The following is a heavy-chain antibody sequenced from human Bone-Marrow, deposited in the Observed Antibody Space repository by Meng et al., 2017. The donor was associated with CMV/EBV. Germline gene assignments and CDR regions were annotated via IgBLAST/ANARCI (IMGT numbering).Heavy chain of an antibody. CDR2: ISGSGGST. CDR1: FTISSDA. CDR3: AKDIVKTTYSSSSYWFDP. Sequence: FTISSDAMSWVGQAPGKGLEWVSAISGSGGSTYYADSVKGRFTISRDNSKNTLYLQMNSLRAEDTAVYYCAKDIVKTTYSSSSYWFDPWGQGTLVTVSS. J-gene: IGHJ5*02. V-gene: IGHV3-23*01. D-gene: IGHD6-6*01.